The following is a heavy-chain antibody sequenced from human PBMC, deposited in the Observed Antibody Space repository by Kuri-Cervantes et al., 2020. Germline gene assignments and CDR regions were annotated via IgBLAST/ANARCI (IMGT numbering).Heavy chain of an antibody. CDR1: GYTFINYG. CDR2: INPNSGGT. J-gene: IGHJ1*01. D-gene: IGHD6-19*01. CDR3: ARGSFRITVAGYTDYFQH. V-gene: IGHV1-2*02. Sequence: ASVKVSCKASGYTFINYGVTWVRQAPGQGLEWMGWINPNSGGTNYAQKFQGRVTMTRDTSISTAYMGLSRLRSDDTALYYCARGSFRITVAGYTDYFQHWGQGTLVTVSS.